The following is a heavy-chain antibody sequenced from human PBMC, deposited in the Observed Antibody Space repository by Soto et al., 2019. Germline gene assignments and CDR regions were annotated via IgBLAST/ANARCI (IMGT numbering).Heavy chain of an antibody. V-gene: IGHV1-69*10. CDR1: GGTFSSYA. Sequence: ASVKVSCKASGGTFSSYAISWVRQAPGQGLEWMGGIIPIFGIANYAQKFQGRVTITADKSTSTAYMELSSLISEDTAVYYCARGYYDSSGYYYGYYYYYMDVWGKGTTVTVSS. J-gene: IGHJ6*03. CDR2: IIPIFGIA. CDR3: ARGYYDSSGYYYGYYYYYMDV. D-gene: IGHD3-22*01.